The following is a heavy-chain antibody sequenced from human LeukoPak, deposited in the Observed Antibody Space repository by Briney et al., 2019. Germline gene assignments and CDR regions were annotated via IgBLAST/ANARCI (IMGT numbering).Heavy chain of an antibody. CDR3: ARGGYDYVWGSYRYRYGMDV. D-gene: IGHD3-16*02. CDR1: GFTFSSYW. V-gene: IGHV3-7*03. J-gene: IGHJ6*04. Sequence: GGSLRLSCAASGFTFSSYWMSWVRQAPGKGLEWVANIKQDGSEKYYVDSVKGRFTISRDNAKNSLYLRMNSLRAEDTAVYYCARGGYDYVWGSYRYRYGMDVWGKGTTVTVSS. CDR2: IKQDGSEK.